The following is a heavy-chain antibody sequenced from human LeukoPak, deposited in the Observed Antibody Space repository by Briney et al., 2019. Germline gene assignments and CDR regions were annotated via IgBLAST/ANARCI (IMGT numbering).Heavy chain of an antibody. D-gene: IGHD6-13*01. CDR3: ARDLWAQQEGDGFDI. CDR2: INQDESVK. CDR1: RFTFTKYW. J-gene: IGHJ3*02. V-gene: IGHV3-7*03. Sequence: GGSLRLSCAASRFTFTKYWMSWVRQAPGKRLECVASINQDESVKRYVDSAKGRFTISRDSTQNSVYLEMNSLTAEDTALYYCARDLWAQQEGDGFDIWGQGTMVTVSS.